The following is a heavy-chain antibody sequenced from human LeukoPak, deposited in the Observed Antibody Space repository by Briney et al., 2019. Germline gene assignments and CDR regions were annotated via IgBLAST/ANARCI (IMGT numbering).Heavy chain of an antibody. Sequence: PGGSLRLSCAASGFTFSSYWMHWVRQAPGKGLVWVSRINSDGSSTSYADSVKGRFTISRDNSKNTLYLQMNSLRAEDTAVYYCARDSRVVTATRIYYYYYMDVWGKGTTVTISS. V-gene: IGHV3-74*01. CDR3: ARDSRVVTATRIYYYYYMDV. CDR2: INSDGSST. D-gene: IGHD2-21*02. CDR1: GFTFSSYW. J-gene: IGHJ6*03.